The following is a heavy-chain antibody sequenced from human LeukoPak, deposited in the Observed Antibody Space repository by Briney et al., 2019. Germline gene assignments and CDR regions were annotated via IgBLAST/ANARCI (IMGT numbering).Heavy chain of an antibody. CDR3: ARGAGSSWYRDAFDI. CDR1: GFTFSSYG. J-gene: IGHJ3*02. V-gene: IGHV3-33*08. Sequence: PGGSLRLSCAASGFTFSSYGMHWVRQAPGKGLEWVAVIWYDGSNKYYADSVKGRFTISRDNSKNTLYLQMNSLRAEDTAVYYCARGAGSSWYRDAFDIWGQGTMVTVSS. CDR2: IWYDGSNK. D-gene: IGHD6-13*01.